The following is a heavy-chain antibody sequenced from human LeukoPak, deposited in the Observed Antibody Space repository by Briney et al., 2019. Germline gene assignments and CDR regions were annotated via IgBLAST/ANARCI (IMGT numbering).Heavy chain of an antibody. Sequence: SETLSPTCTVSGGSISSYYWSWIRQPPGKGLEWIGYIYYSGSTNYNPSLKSRVTISVDTSKNQFSLKLSSVTAADTAVYYCARGGVYDYVWGSYRNNWFDPWGQGTLVTVSS. CDR1: GGSISSYY. CDR3: ARGGVYDYVWGSYRNNWFDP. D-gene: IGHD3-16*02. CDR2: IYYSGST. V-gene: IGHV4-59*01. J-gene: IGHJ5*02.